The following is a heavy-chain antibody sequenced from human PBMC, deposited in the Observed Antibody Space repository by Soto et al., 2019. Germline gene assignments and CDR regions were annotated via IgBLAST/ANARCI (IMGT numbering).Heavy chain of an antibody. Sequence: SETLSLTCAVSGGSISSGGYSWSWIRQPPGKGLEWIGYIYHSGSTYYNPSLKSRVTISVDRSKNQFSLKLSSVTAADTAVYYCAGGWLRADYWGQGTLVTVSS. CDR1: GGSISSGGYS. CDR3: AGGWLRADY. V-gene: IGHV4-30-2*01. CDR2: IYHSGST. D-gene: IGHD5-12*01. J-gene: IGHJ4*02.